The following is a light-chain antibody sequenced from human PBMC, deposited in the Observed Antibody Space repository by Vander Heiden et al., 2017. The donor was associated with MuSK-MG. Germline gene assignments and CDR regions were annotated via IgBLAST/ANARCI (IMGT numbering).Light chain of an antibody. J-gene: IGLJ2*01. V-gene: IGLV3-19*01. CDR3: NSRDSSGNHVV. CDR1: SLRIYY. CDR2: GQN. Sequence: SSELTQHPAVSVALRQTDRITGQGDSLRIYYARWSHQTPGQAPVLVIYGQNHRPSGLPDRFSGFSSGNTAYLTITGARAEHEADYACNSRDSSGNHVVCGGVTQLTVL.